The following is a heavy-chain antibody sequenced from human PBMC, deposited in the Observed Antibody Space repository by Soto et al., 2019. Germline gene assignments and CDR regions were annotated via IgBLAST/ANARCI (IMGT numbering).Heavy chain of an antibody. CDR2: IKQDGSET. D-gene: IGHD6-19*01. CDR1: GFSFSNYW. J-gene: IGHJ4*02. V-gene: IGHV3-7*01. Sequence: GGSLRLSCVVSGFSFSNYWMSWVRQAPGKGLEWVANIKQDGSETYYVDSVKGRFTISRDNAENSLYLQMTSLRGDDTAVYYCARGWATTAGTGDNWGQGTLVTVSS. CDR3: ARGWATTAGTGDN.